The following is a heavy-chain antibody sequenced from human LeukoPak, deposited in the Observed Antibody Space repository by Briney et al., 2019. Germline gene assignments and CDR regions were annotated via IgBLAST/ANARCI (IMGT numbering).Heavy chain of an antibody. V-gene: IGHV4-39*07. Sequence: PSETLSLTCTVSGGSISSSSYYWGWIRQPPGKGLEWIGSIYYSGSTYYNPSLKSRVTISVDTSKNQFSLKLSSVTAADTAVYYCARMKYSSSWYDNYYYYYYMDVWGKGTTVTVSS. D-gene: IGHD6-13*01. CDR1: GGSISSSSYY. CDR2: IYYSGST. CDR3: ARMKYSSSWYDNYYYYYYMDV. J-gene: IGHJ6*03.